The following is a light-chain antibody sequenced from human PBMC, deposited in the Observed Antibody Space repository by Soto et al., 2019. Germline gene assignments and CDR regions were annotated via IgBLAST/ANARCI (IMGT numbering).Light chain of an antibody. CDR3: MPALQTPYT. V-gene: IGKV2-28*01. CDR1: QSLLHSNGYNH. J-gene: IGKJ2*01. Sequence: DIVMTQSPLSLPVTPGAPASISCRSSQSLLHSNGYNHLDWHLQKLVQSPQLLIYLGSNRASGVPTRFSCSGSGTDFPLKISRAEAEDVGVYYCMPALQTPYTFGQRTKLEIK. CDR2: LGS.